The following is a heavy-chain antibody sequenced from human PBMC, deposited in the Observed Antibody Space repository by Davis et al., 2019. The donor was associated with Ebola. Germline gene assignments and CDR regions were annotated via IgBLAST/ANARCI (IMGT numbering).Heavy chain of an antibody. V-gene: IGHV3-48*01. J-gene: IGHJ6*02. D-gene: IGHD4-17*01. CDR1: GFTFSSYS. CDR3: AKDSLEVTTAYYYYGMDV. Sequence: GGSLRLSCAASGFTFSSYSMNWVRQAPGKGLEWVSYISSSSSTIYYADSVKGRFTISRDNSKNTLYLQMNSLRAEDTAVYYCAKDSLEVTTAYYYYGMDVWGQGTTVTVSS. CDR2: ISSSSSTI.